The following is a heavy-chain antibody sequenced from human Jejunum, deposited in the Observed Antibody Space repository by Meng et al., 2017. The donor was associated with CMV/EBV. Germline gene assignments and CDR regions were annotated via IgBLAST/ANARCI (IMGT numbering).Heavy chain of an antibody. CDR3: ASNRGY. Sequence: LRLSCAASGFTFSSDWMHWVRQAPGEGLVWVSRISSDGSSTSYADSVKGRFTISRDNAKNTLYLQMNSLRAEDTAVYYCASNRGYWGQGTLVTVSS. CDR1: GFTFSSDW. J-gene: IGHJ4*02. CDR2: ISSDGSST. V-gene: IGHV3-74*01.